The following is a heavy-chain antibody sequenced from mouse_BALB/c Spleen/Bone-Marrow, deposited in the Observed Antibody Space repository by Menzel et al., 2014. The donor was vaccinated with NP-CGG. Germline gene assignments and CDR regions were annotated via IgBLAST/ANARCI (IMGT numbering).Heavy chain of an antibody. CDR2: ISYSGST. V-gene: IGHV3-8*02. D-gene: IGHD2-3*01. CDR1: GDSFTSGY. CDR3: TTYNGYDFDY. Sequence: VQLQQSGPSLVKPSQTLTLTCSVTGDSFTSGYWNWMRKFPGNKLEYMGYISYSGSTYYSQSLKSRISITRNTSNNKYYLHLNSVTPDDTATYCCTTYNGYDFDYWGQGTPLPDSS. J-gene: IGHJ2*01.